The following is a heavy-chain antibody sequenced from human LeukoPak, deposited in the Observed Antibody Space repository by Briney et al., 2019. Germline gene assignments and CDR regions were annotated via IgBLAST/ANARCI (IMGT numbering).Heavy chain of an antibody. Sequence: GGSLRLSCAASGFTIDDYAMHWVRKAPGTGLEWVSLISVDGGSTYYADSVKGRFTISRDNSKNSLYLQMNSLGTEDTALYYCATSDFAAHFDYWGQGTLVTVSS. CDR3: ATSDFAAHFDY. D-gene: IGHD2/OR15-2a*01. V-gene: IGHV3-43*02. J-gene: IGHJ4*02. CDR2: ISVDGGST. CDR1: GFTIDDYA.